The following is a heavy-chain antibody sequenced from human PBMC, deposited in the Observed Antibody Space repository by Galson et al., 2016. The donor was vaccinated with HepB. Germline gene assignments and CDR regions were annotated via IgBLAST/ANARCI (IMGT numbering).Heavy chain of an antibody. J-gene: IGHJ3*02. V-gene: IGHV4-4*02. CDR2: IHYRGRS. CDR1: GRSISDNNC. D-gene: IGHD3-9*01. Sequence: SETLSPTCGVSGRSISDNNCWSWVRQPPGKGLEWIGYIHYRGRSSSNPSLQRRVTFSVDESKNPFSLKLSSVTAADTAVYYCSRALGYFYWSDHFDIWGQGTMVIVSS. CDR3: SRALGYFYWSDHFDI.